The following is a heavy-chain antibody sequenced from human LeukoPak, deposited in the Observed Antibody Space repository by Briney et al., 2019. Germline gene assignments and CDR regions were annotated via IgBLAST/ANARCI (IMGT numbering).Heavy chain of an antibody. CDR3: ASQRFGRDKWFDP. CDR2: IYYSGTT. D-gene: IGHD3-16*01. V-gene: IGHV4-39*01. J-gene: IGHJ5*02. Sequence: PSETLSLTCTVSGGSISSSSYYWGWIRQPPGKGLEWMATIYYSGTTYYNPSLKSRVTISVDTSKNQFSLTLTSLTAADTAVYSCASQRFGRDKWFDPWGQGTLVSVS. CDR1: GGSISSSSYY.